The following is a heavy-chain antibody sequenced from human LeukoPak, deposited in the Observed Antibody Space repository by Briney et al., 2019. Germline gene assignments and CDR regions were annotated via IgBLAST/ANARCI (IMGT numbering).Heavy chain of an antibody. CDR2: ISSSGSTI. CDR1: GFTFSSYE. J-gene: IGHJ5*02. CDR3: AREAIAAAFDP. V-gene: IGHV3-48*03. D-gene: IGHD6-13*01. Sequence: GSLRLSCAASGFTFSSYEMNWVRQAPGKGLEWVSYISSSGSTIYYADSVKGRFTISRDNAKNSLYLQMNSLRAEDTAVYYCAREAIAAAFDPWGQGTLVTVS.